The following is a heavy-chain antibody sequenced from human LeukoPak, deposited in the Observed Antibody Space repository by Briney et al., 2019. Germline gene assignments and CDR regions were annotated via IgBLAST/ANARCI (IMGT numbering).Heavy chain of an antibody. V-gene: IGHV1-46*01. J-gene: IGHJ4*02. CDR1: GYTFTSNY. CDR2: IYPRDGST. Sequence: ASVKVSCKASGYTFTSNYIHWVRQAPGQGLEWMGMIYPRDGSTSYAQKFQGRVTVTRDTSTSTVHMELSGLRSEDTAVYYCARNQEGFDYWGKGTLVTVSS. CDR3: ARNQEGFDY.